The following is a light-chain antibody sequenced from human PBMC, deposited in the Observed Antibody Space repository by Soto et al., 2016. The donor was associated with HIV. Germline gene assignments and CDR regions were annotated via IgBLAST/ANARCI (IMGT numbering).Light chain of an antibody. CDR1: NIGSKS. J-gene: IGLJ2*01. Sequence: SYVLTQAPSVSVAPGKTARITCGGNNIGSKSVHWYQQKPGQAPVLVVYDDSDRPSGIPDRFSGSNSGSTATLTISRVEAGDEADYYCQVWDSSSDVVFGGGTKLTVL. CDR3: QVWDSSSDVV. V-gene: IGLV3-21*03. CDR2: DDS.